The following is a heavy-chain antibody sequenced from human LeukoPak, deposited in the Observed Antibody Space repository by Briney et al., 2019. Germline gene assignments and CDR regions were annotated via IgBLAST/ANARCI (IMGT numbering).Heavy chain of an antibody. Sequence: SETLSLTCAVYGGSFSGYYWSWIRQPPGKGLEWIGEVNHSGSTNYNPSLKSRVTISVDTSKNQFSLKLSSVTAADTAVYYCARGVVVPAAMRGYYYYGMDVWGKGTTVTVSS. CDR3: ARGVVVPAAMRGYYYYGMDV. CDR1: GGSFSGYY. J-gene: IGHJ6*04. V-gene: IGHV4-34*01. D-gene: IGHD2-2*01. CDR2: VNHSGST.